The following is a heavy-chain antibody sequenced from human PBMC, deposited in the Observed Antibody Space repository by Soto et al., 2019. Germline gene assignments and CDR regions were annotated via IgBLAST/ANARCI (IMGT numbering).Heavy chain of an antibody. CDR2: ISGYNGNT. J-gene: IGHJ6*02. D-gene: IGHD6-19*01. V-gene: IGHV1-18*01. Sequence: QVQLVQSGAEVKKPGASVTVSCKTSGYTFSNYGINWVRQAPGQGLEWLGWISGYNGNTNYAQNVQGRVTMTTDTSTGTVYMELRSLKSDDTAIYYCSRFIMVGGWFDPNYYHGMDVWGQGTKVTVSS. CDR1: GYTFSNYG. CDR3: SRFIMVGGWFDPNYYHGMDV.